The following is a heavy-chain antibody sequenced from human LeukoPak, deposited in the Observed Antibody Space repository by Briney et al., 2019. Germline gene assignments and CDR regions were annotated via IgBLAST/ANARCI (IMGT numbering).Heavy chain of an antibody. J-gene: IGHJ6*03. Sequence: GGTLRLSCAASGFTFSSYGMSWARQAPGKGLEWVSAISGSGGNTYYADSVKGRFTVSRDNSKNTLYLQMNSLRAEDTAVYYCAKEGCSGGSCYGYYYYMDVWGKGTTVTISS. D-gene: IGHD2-15*01. CDR3: AKEGCSGGSCYGYYYYMDV. V-gene: IGHV3-23*01. CDR2: ISGSGGNT. CDR1: GFTFSSYG.